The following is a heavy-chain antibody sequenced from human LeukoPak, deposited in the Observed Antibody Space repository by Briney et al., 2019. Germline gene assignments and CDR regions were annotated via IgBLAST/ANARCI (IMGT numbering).Heavy chain of an antibody. D-gene: IGHD3-9*01. Sequence: PSETLSLTCTVSGYSISSGSYWSWIRQPAGKGLEWIGHFYTSGSTNYNPSLKSRVTISVDTSKNQFSLRLSSVTAADTAVYYCARNKYDILTGYFRRNNWFDPWGQGTLVTVSS. J-gene: IGHJ5*02. CDR3: ARNKYDILTGYFRRNNWFDP. CDR2: FYTSGST. V-gene: IGHV4-61*09. CDR1: GYSISSGSY.